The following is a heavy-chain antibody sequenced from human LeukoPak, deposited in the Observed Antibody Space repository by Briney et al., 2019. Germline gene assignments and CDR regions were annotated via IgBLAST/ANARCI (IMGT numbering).Heavy chain of an antibody. Sequence: PGGSLRLSCAARGFTFSSYDMHWVRQATGKGLEWVSAIGTAGDTYYPGSVKGQFTISRENAKNSLYLQTNSLRAEDTAVYYCAKGLPSRLGPFMVRGVMADYWGQGTLVTVSS. CDR3: AKGLPSRLGPFMVRGVMADY. CDR1: GFTFSSYD. D-gene: IGHD3-10*01. CDR2: IGTAGDT. V-gene: IGHV3-13*03. J-gene: IGHJ4*02.